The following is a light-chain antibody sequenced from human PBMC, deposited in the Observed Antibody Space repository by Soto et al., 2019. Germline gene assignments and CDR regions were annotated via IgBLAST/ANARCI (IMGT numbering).Light chain of an antibody. CDR3: VLYMGRGIGV. CDR2: RTN. CDR1: SGSVSTNNY. J-gene: IGLJ3*02. Sequence: QTVVTQEPSFSVSPGGTVTLTCALSSGSVSTNNYPSWCQQTPGQPPRTLIFRTNTRSSGVPDRFSGSILGSKAALTITGAQADDESDYYCVLYMGRGIGVFGGGTKLTVL. V-gene: IGLV8-61*01.